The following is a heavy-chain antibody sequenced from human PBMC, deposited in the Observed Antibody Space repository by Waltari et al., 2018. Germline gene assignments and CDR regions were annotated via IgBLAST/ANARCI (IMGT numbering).Heavy chain of an antibody. J-gene: IGHJ4*02. CDR2: INHSGST. CDR1: GGSFSGYY. D-gene: IGHD6-6*01. CDR3: ARGGRIAARRLYYFDY. Sequence: QVQLQQWGAGLLKPSETLSLTCAVYGGSFSGYYWSWIRPPPGKGLEWIGEINHSGSTNYNPSLKSRVTISVDTSKNQFSLKLSSVTAADTAVYYCARGGRIAARRLYYFDYWGQGTLVTVSS. V-gene: IGHV4-34*01.